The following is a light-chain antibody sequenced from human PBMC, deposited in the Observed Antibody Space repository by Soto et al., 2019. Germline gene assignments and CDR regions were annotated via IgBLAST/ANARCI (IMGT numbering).Light chain of an antibody. Sequence: QSALTQPPSASGSPGQSVTISCTGTSSDVGGYNYVSWYQQHPGKAPKLMIYEVSKRPSGVPDRFSGSKSGNTASLTVSGLQAEDEAYYYCSSYAGSNNLVFGGGTKLTVI. CDR1: SSDVGGYNY. CDR3: SSYAGSNNLV. CDR2: EVS. V-gene: IGLV2-8*01. J-gene: IGLJ2*01.